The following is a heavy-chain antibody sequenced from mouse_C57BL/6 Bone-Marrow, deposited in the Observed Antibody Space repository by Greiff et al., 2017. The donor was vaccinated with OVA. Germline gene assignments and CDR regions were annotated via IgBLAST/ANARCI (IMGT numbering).Heavy chain of an antibody. CDR3: ARQGRLRAWFAY. V-gene: IGHV5-6*01. J-gene: IGHJ3*01. D-gene: IGHD2-4*01. Sequence: EVNVVESGGDLVKPGGSLKLSCAASGFTFSSYGMSWVRQTPDKRLEWVATISSGGSYTYYPDSVKGRFTISRDNAKNTLYLQMSSLKSEDTAMYYCARQGRLRAWFAYWGQGTLVTVSA. CDR2: ISSGGSYT. CDR1: GFTFSSYG.